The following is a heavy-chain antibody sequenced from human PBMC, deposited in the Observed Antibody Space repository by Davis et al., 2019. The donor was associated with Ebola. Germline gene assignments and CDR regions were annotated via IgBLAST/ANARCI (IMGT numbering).Heavy chain of an antibody. CDR2: ISYDGSNK. D-gene: IGHD3-3*01. CDR3: ARDAPPYYDFWSGYYAY. J-gene: IGHJ4*02. CDR1: GFTFSSYG. Sequence: GESLKISCAASGFTFSSYGMHWVRQAPGKGLEWVAVISYDGSNKYYADSVKGRFTISSDNSKNTLYLQMNSLRAEDTAVYYCARDAPPYYDFWSGYYAYWGQGTLVTVSS. V-gene: IGHV3-30*03.